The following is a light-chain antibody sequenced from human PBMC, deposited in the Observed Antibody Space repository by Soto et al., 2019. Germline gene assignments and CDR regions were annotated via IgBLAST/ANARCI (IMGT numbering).Light chain of an antibody. CDR1: QSVSSSY. V-gene: IGKV3-20*01. Sequence: EIVLTQSPGTLSMSPGERATLSCRASQSVSSSYLAWYQQKPGQAPRLLIYGASSRATGIPDRFSGSGSGTDFTLTISRLEPEDFAVYYCQQYGISPITFGQGTRLEI. J-gene: IGKJ5*01. CDR2: GAS. CDR3: QQYGISPIT.